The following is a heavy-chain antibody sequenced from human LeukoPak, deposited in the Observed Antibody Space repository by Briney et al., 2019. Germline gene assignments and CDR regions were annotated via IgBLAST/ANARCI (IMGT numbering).Heavy chain of an antibody. CDR1: GYTLTELS. CDR3: ATTKDEWLHGYDAFDI. D-gene: IGHD3-3*01. CDR2: FDPEDGET. Sequence: ASVKVSCKVSGYTLTELSMHWVRQAPGKGLEWMGGFDPEDGETIYAQKFQGRVTMTEDTSTDTAYMELSSLRSEDTAVYYCATTKDEWLHGYDAFDIWGQGTMVTVSS. V-gene: IGHV1-24*01. J-gene: IGHJ3*02.